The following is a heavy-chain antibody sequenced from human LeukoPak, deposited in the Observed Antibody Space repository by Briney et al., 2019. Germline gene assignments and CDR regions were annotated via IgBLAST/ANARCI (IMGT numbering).Heavy chain of an antibody. CDR1: GGSFSGYY. CDR2: INHSGST. Sequence: PSETLSLTCAVYGGSFSGYYWSWIRQPPGKGLEWIGEINHSGSTNYNPSLKSRVTISVDTSKNQFSLKLSSVTAADTAVYYRARYYSSTPPYYFDYWGQGTLVTVSS. CDR3: ARYYSSTPPYYFDY. V-gene: IGHV4-34*01. J-gene: IGHJ4*02. D-gene: IGHD6-19*01.